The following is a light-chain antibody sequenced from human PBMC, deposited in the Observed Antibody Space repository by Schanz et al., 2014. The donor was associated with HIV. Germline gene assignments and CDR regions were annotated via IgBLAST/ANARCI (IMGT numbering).Light chain of an antibody. Sequence: QSALTQPASVSGSPGQSITISCTGTSSDVGAYNYISWYQQNPGKAPKLIIFDVSNRPSGVSNRFSGSKSGNTASLTVSGLQAEDEADYYCVSYTGTNNPVFGGGTKLTVL. V-gene: IGLV2-14*03. J-gene: IGLJ2*01. CDR3: VSYTGTNNPV. CDR2: DVS. CDR1: SSDVGAYNY.